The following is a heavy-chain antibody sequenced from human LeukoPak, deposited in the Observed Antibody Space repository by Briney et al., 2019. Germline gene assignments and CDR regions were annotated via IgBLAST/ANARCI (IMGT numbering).Heavy chain of an antibody. CDR1: GFTFSSYW. CDR2: IKQDGSEK. D-gene: IGHD3-10*01. Sequence: PGGSLRLSCAASGFTFSSYWISGVPQAPGRGLGWGANIKQDGSEKYYVDSVKGRFTISRDNAKNSLYLQMNSLRAEDTAVYYCARDSYNPQSSSISWGQGTLVTVSS. V-gene: IGHV3-7*01. CDR3: ARDSYNPQSSSIS. J-gene: IGHJ4*02.